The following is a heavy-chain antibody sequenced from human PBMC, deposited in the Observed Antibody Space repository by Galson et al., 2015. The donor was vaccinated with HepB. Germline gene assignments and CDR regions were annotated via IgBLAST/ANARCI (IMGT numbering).Heavy chain of an antibody. CDR3: AKDRSENFASDY. CDR1: GFTFSNYV. V-gene: IGHV3-64*01. CDR2: IGPNGHTI. J-gene: IGHJ4*02. Sequence: SLRLSCAASGFTFSNYVMHWVRQAPGKGLEYVSTIGPNGHTIYYANSVKGRFTTSRDNSKNTLYLQMGSLRAEDMAVYYCAKDRSENFASDYWGQGTLVTVSS. D-gene: IGHD3-3*01.